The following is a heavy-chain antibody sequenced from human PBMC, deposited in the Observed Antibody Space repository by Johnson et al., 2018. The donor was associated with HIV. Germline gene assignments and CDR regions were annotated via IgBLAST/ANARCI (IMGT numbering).Heavy chain of an antibody. V-gene: IGHV3-9*01. CDR3: AKGGPLFVDAFDI. J-gene: IGHJ3*02. Sequence: EVQLVESGGGVVQPGRSLRLSCAASGFTFSSNPMHWVRQAPGKGLEWVSGISWNSDTIGYADSVKGRFAISRDNAKNSLYLQMNSLRAEDTALYYCAKGGPLFVDAFDIWGLGTMVTVSS. CDR1: GFTFSSNP. CDR2: ISWNSDTI. D-gene: IGHD3-3*01.